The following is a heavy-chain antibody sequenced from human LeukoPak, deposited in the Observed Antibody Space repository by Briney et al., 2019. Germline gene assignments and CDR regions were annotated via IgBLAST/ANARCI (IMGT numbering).Heavy chain of an antibody. V-gene: IGHV3-7*02. J-gene: IGHJ4*02. CDR2: IKNDASEK. CDR1: GFTFSTYW. CDR3: ARHSIPSHYDILTGHDFDY. Sequence: PGGSLRLSCAASGFTFSTYWMSWVRQSPGKGLEWVASIKNDASEKYYGDSVKGRFTISRDNAKNSLYLQMNSLRAEDTAVYYCARHSIPSHYDILTGHDFDYWGQGTLVTVSS. D-gene: IGHD3-9*01.